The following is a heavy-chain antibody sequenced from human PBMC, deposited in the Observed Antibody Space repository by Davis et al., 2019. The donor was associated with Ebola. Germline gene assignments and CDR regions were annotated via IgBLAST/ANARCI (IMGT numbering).Heavy chain of an antibody. CDR2: ISWNSGSI. J-gene: IGHJ6*02. V-gene: IGHV3-9*01. CDR3: AREVRITIFGVVYYYGMDV. CDR1: GFTFDDYA. Sequence: SLKISCAASGFTFDDYAMHWVRQAPGKGLEWVSGISWNSGSIGYADSVKGRFTISRDNAKNSLYLQMNSLRAEDTAVYYCAREVRITIFGVVYYYGMDVWGQGTTVTVSS. D-gene: IGHD3-3*01.